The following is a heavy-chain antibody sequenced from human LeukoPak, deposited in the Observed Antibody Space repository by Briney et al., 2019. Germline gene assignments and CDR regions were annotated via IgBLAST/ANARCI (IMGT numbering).Heavy chain of an antibody. Sequence: ASVTVSCKASGYTFTSYDINWVRQAPGQGLEGMGWMNPNSGNTGYAQKFQGRVTITRNTSISTAYMELSSLRSEDTAVYYCARGPGRSGHWFDPWGQGTLVTVSS. CDR3: ARGPGRSGHWFDP. CDR2: MNPNSGNT. CDR1: GYTFTSYD. V-gene: IGHV1-8*01. D-gene: IGHD3-10*01. J-gene: IGHJ5*02.